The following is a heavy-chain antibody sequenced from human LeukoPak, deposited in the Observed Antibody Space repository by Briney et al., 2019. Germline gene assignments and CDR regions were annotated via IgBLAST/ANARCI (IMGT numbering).Heavy chain of an antibody. CDR2: VIPIFGTA. J-gene: IGHJ5*02. CDR1: GGTFSSYA. V-gene: IGHV1-69*13. CDR3: ARVAAAPYKYWFDP. D-gene: IGHD6-13*01. Sequence: SVKVSCKASGGTFSSYAISWVRQAPGQGLEWMGGVIPIFGTANYAQKFQGRVTITADESTSTAYMELSSLRSEDTAVYYCARVAAAPYKYWFDPWGQGTLVTVSS.